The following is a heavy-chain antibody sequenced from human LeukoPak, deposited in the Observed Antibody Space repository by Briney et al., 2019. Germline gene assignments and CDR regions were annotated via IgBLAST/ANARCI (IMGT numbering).Heavy chain of an antibody. CDR1: GFTFSSYW. J-gene: IGHJ4*02. V-gene: IGHV3-7*01. CDR2: IKQDGSEK. CDR3: ARETMVRGVIISTDFDY. D-gene: IGHD3-10*01. Sequence: GGSLRLSCAASGFTFSSYWMSWVRQTPGKGLEWVANIKQDGSEKYYVDSVKGRFTVSRDNAQNSLYLQMNSLRAEDAAVYYCARETMVRGVIISTDFDYWGQGTLVTVSS.